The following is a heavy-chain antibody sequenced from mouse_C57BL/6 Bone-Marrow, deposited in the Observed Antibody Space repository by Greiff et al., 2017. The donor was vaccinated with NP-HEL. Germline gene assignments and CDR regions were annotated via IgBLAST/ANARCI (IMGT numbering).Heavy chain of an antibody. D-gene: IGHD1-1*01. CDR3: ARALYYYGSSYFDY. CDR1: GYSFTSYY. J-gene: IGHJ2*01. CDR2: IYPGSGNT. Sequence: VMLVESGPELVKPGASVKISCKASGYSFTSYYIHWVKQRPGQGLEWIGWIYPGSGNTKYNEKFKGKATLTADTSSSTAYMQLSSLTSEDSAVYYCARALYYYGSSYFDYWGQGTTLTVSS. V-gene: IGHV1-66*01.